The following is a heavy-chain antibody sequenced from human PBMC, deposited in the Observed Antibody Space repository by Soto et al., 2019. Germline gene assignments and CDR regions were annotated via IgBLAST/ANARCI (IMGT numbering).Heavy chain of an antibody. Sequence: QVQLVESGGGVVQPGRSLTLSCAASGFTFSSYVIHWVRQTPDKGLEWVAFISRDGSNAYYADSVKGRFTISRDNSKNKLYLEMNSLRAEDTAVYYCARDDEGGSDCDLGYWGQGTLVTVSS. J-gene: IGHJ4*02. CDR3: ARDDEGGSDCDLGY. CDR1: GFTFSSYV. D-gene: IGHD3-10*01. CDR2: ISRDGSNA. V-gene: IGHV3-30-3*01.